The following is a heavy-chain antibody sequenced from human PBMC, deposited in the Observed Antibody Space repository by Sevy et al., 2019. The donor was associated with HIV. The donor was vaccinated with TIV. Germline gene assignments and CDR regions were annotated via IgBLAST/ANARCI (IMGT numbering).Heavy chain of an antibody. CDR1: GFTFSSYG. D-gene: IGHD3-10*01. V-gene: IGHV3-30*02. CDR2: IRYDGSNK. J-gene: IGHJ6*02. Sequence: GGSLRLSCAASGFTFSSYGMHWVRQAPGKGLEWVAFIRYDGSNKYYADSVKDRFTISRDNSKNTLYLQMNSLRAEDTAVYYCAKDLRITMVQGVGSYYYYGMDVWGQGTTVTVSS. CDR3: AKDLRITMVQGVGSYYYYGMDV.